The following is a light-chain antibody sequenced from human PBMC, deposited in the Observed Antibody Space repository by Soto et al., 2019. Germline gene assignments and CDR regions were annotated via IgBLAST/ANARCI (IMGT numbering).Light chain of an antibody. CDR2: GAS. V-gene: IGKV3-15*01. CDR1: HSVGSN. J-gene: IGKJ1*01. CDR3: KEYGGSPRT. Sequence: VMKKSPTTLSVSPGATSTLSGRASHSVGSNLAWYQQNPGQAHRLLIYGASNRATGLPARFSGSGSGTDFTLTISSLQSEEFAVYYCKEYGGSPRTVGNGSKVAIK.